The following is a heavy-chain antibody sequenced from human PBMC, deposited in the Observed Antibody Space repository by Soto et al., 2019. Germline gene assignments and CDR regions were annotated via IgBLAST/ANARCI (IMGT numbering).Heavy chain of an antibody. CDR2: ISYDGSNT. V-gene: IGHV3-30-3*01. D-gene: IGHD2-2*01. J-gene: IGHJ4*02. CDR1: GFTFSTYA. CDR3: ARDQGRSITCQLDY. Sequence: GGSLRLSCAVSGFTFSTYAMHWVRQAPGKGLEWVAVISYDGSNTYYADSVKGRFTISRDNMLYLQMNSLRAEDTAVYYCARDQGRSITCQLDYWGQGTLV.